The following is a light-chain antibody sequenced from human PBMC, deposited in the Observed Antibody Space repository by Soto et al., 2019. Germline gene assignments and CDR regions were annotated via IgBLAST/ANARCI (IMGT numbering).Light chain of an antibody. Sequence: QSALTQPRSVSGSPGQSVTISCTGTNSDVGGYNYVSWYQQHPGKAPRLIIYDVSQRPSGVPDRFSGSKSGNTASLTISGLRAEDEAEYSCCFSTDTYIVVFGTGTKLTVL. CDR3: CFSTDTYIVV. V-gene: IGLV2-11*01. CDR1: NSDVGGYNY. CDR2: DVS. J-gene: IGLJ1*01.